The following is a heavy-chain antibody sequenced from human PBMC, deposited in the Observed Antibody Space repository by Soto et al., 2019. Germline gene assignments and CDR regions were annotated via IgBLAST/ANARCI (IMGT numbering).Heavy chain of an antibody. J-gene: IGHJ3*02. CDR3: ASRDSSGPYRGAFDI. Sequence: ASVKVSCKASGYTFTSYYIHWVRQAPGQGLEWMGIINPSGGSTSYAQKFQGRVTMTRDTSTSTVYMELSSLRSEDTAVYYCASRDSSGPYRGAFDIWGQGTMVT. V-gene: IGHV1-46*01. D-gene: IGHD3-22*01. CDR2: INPSGGST. CDR1: GYTFTSYY.